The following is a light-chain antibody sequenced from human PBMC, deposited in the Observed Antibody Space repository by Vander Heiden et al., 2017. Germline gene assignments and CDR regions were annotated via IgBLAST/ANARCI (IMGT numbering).Light chain of an antibody. J-gene: IGLJ2*01. Sequence: QPLLTQPPSASATPGQRVTISCSGSSSNIGSNTVNWYQQLPGTAPKLLIYNNNQRPSGVPDRFSGSKSGTSASLAISGLQSEDEADYYCAAWDDSLNGPVFGGGTKLTVL. CDR2: NNN. CDR1: SSNIGSNT. CDR3: AAWDDSLNGPV. V-gene: IGLV1-44*01.